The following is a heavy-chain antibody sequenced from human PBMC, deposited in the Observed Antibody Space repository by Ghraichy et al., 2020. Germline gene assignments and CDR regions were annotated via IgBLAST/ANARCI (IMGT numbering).Heavy chain of an antibody. D-gene: IGHD3-16*02. CDR2: IYYSGST. CDR1: GGSISSSSYY. Sequence: SETLSLTCTVSGGSISSSSYYWGWIRQPPGKGLEWIGSIYYSGSTYYNPSLKSRVTISVDTSKNQFSLKLSSVTAADTAVYYCARRYRLSDAFDIWGQGTMVTVSS. V-gene: IGHV4-39*01. J-gene: IGHJ3*02. CDR3: ARRYRLSDAFDI.